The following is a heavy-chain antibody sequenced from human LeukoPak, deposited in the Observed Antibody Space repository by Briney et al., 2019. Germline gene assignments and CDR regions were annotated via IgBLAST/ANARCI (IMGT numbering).Heavy chain of an antibody. J-gene: IGHJ5*02. CDR1: GGSISSSSYY. Sequence: SETLSLTCTVSGGSISSSSYYWGWIRQPPGKGLEWIGSIYYSGSTYYNPSLKSRVTISVDTSKNQFSLKLSSVTAADTAVYYCAREGDHSGYYGWFDPWGQGTLVTVSS. D-gene: IGHD5-12*01. V-gene: IGHV4-39*07. CDR3: AREGDHSGYYGWFDP. CDR2: IYYSGST.